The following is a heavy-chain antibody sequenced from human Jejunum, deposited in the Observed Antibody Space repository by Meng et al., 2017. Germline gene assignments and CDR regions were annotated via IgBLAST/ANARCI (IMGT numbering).Heavy chain of an antibody. Sequence: QVQLQQWGAGQLKPSETLSLTCAVYGASIGGYFWSWIRQTPGKEPEWIGEVNRKGTTNYNPSLEGRVSISVDTSKNQFSLTLNSVTAADTAVYYCARPLGYNGVNLGFFQRWGQGTLVTVSS. D-gene: IGHD5-12*01. J-gene: IGHJ1*01. V-gene: IGHV4-34*01. CDR1: GASIGGYF. CDR2: VNRKGTT. CDR3: ARPLGYNGVNLGFFQR.